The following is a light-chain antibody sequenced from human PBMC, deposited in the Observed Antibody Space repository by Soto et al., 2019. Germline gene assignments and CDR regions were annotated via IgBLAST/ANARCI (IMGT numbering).Light chain of an antibody. Sequence: QSALTQPRSVSGSPGPSGTISCTGTSSDVGGYVYVSWYQQHPGNAPKLVFYDVSKRPSGVPDRFSGSKSGNTASLTISGLQAEDEADYYCCSYAGSSLFGGGTQLTVL. J-gene: IGLJ2*01. V-gene: IGLV2-11*01. CDR3: CSYAGSSL. CDR1: SSDVGGYVY. CDR2: DVS.